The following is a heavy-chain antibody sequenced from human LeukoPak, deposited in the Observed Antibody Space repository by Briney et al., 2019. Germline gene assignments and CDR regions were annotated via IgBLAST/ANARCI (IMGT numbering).Heavy chain of an antibody. J-gene: IGHJ6*02. Sequence: GGSLRLSCAASGFTFSSYSMNWVRQAPGKGLEWVSSISSSSSYIYYADSVKGRFTISRDNSKNTLYLQMNSLRAEDTAVYYCAKEKVPAAHNYYYYYGMDVWGQGTTVTVSS. CDR3: AKEKVPAAHNYYYYYGMDV. D-gene: IGHD2-2*01. V-gene: IGHV3-21*04. CDR2: ISSSSSYI. CDR1: GFTFSSYS.